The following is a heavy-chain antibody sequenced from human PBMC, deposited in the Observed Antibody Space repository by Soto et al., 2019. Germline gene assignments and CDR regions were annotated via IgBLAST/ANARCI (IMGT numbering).Heavy chain of an antibody. J-gene: IGHJ6*02. CDR3: ARAIGGGYCSSTSCYWPPNYYYGMDV. CDR2: IYYSGST. CDR1: GGSISSGGYY. V-gene: IGHV4-31*03. Sequence: SETLSLTCTVSGGSISSGGYYWSWIRQHPGKGLEWIGYIYYSGSTYYNPSLKSRVTISVDTSKNQFSLKLSSVTAADTAVYYCARAIGGGYCSSTSCYWPPNYYYGMDVWGQGTTVTVSS. D-gene: IGHD2-2*01.